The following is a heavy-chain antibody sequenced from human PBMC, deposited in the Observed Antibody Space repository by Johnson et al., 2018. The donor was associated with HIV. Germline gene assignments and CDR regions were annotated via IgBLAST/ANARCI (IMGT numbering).Heavy chain of an antibody. CDR2: IYSGGNT. V-gene: IGHV3-43D*04. CDR1: GFTFDDYA. CDR3: ARAPHDAFDV. Sequence: VQLVESGGVVVQPGGSLRLSCAASGFTFDDYAMHWVRQAPGKGLEWVSLIYSGGNTYYTDSVKGRFTISRDNSDNTMYLQMNSLRDEDTAGYYCARAPHDAFDVWGQGTMVTVSS. J-gene: IGHJ3*01.